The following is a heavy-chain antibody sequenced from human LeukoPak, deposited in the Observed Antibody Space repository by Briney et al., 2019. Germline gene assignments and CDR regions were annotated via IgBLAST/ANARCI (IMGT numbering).Heavy chain of an antibody. Sequence: GESLKISCQGSGYTFTNYWIGWVRQVPGKGLEWMGIVYPGDSDTRYSPSFQGQVTISADKSISTAYLQWDSLKASDTAMYYCARPHTLDRTTKYYFDYWGLGTLVTVSS. CDR2: VYPGDSDT. J-gene: IGHJ4*02. CDR1: GYTFTNYW. V-gene: IGHV5-51*01. D-gene: IGHD1-14*01. CDR3: ARPHTLDRTTKYYFDY.